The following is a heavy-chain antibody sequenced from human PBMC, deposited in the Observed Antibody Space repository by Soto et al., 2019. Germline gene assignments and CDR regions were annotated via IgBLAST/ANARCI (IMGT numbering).Heavy chain of an antibody. V-gene: IGHV1-2*02. CDR3: ARDSAAGAGIGWDY. D-gene: IGHD6-13*01. CDR1: AYIFTDYH. Sequence: ASVKVSCKASAYIFTDYHIHWVRQAPGQGLEWMGWINPNNDDTRYAQKFRGRVTVTMDTSISTAYMDLTRLTSDDTAVYYCARDSAAGAGIGWDYWGQGTLVTVSS. CDR2: INPNNDDT. J-gene: IGHJ4*01.